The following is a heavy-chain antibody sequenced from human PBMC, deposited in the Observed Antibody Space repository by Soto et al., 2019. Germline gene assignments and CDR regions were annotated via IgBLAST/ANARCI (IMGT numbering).Heavy chain of an antibody. CDR2: ISGYNGNT. V-gene: IGHV1-18*01. D-gene: IGHD6-13*01. CDR1: GYIFSRYG. J-gene: IGHJ6*02. Sequence: QVQLVQSGPEVRKPGASVKVSCKASGYIFSRYGISWVRQAPGQGLEWMGWISGYNGNTKFGERVQGRVNVTTDTSTSTAYMELRSLRSDDTAVYYRAGEAAAERNYYGLDVWGQGTTVIVSS. CDR3: AGEAAAERNYYGLDV.